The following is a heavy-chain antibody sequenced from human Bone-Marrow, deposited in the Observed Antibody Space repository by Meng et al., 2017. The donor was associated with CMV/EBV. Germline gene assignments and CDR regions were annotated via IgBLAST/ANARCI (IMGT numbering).Heavy chain of an antibody. V-gene: IGHV3-30-3*01. D-gene: IGHD5-18*01. CDR2: IAYDGSNK. CDR3: AREARGYSYGFGAFDI. J-gene: IGHJ3*02. Sequence: GGSLRLSCAASGFTVSSNYMSWVRQAPGKGLEWVAVIAYDGSNKYYADSVKGRFTISRDNSKNTLYLQMNSLRAEDTAVYYCAREARGYSYGFGAFDIWGQGTMVTVSS. CDR1: GFTVSSNY.